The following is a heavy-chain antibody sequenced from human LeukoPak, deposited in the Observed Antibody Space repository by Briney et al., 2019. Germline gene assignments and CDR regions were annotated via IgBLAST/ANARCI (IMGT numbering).Heavy chain of an antibody. CDR3: ARAYQRLGELSLPNY. CDR1: GYTFTSYG. Sequence: GASVKVSCKASGYTFTSYGISWVRQAPGQGLEWMGWIHPSTGNPTYAQGFTGRFVFSLDTSVSTTYLQISSLKAEDTDVYYCARAYQRLGELSLPNYWGQGTLVAVSS. CDR2: IHPSTGNP. J-gene: IGHJ4*02. V-gene: IGHV7-4-1*02. D-gene: IGHD3-16*02.